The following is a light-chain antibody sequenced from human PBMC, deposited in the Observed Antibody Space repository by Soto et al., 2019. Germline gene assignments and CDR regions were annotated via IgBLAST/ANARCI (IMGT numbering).Light chain of an antibody. Sequence: ANQLTQTPSSVSASVGYRVTITCRASQDIRGALAWYQQKPGKAPKILIYDVSTLESGVPSRFSGSSSGTDLTLTISSLQPVDFATYYCQQFNSYPITFGQGTRLEIK. CDR2: DVS. CDR3: QQFNSYPIT. CDR1: QDIRGA. J-gene: IGKJ5*01. V-gene: IGKV1-13*02.